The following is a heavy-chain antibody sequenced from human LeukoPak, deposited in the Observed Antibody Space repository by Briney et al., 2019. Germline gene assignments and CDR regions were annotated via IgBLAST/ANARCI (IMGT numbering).Heavy chain of an antibody. CDR3: ARGRTSAGGYSGHDWGDWFDP. D-gene: IGHD5-12*01. CDR2: INSGNGNT. CDR1: GYTFTNYA. Sequence: ASVKVSCKASGYTFTNYAIHWVRQAPGQRLEWMGWINSGNGNTKYSQEFQGRVTITRDTSASTAYMELSSLRSEDMAVYYCARGRTSAGGYSGHDWGDWFDPWGQGTLVTVSS. J-gene: IGHJ5*02. V-gene: IGHV1-3*03.